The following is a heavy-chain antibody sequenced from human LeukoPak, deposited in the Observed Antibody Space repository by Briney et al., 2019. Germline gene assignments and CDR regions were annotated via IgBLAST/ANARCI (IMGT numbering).Heavy chain of an antibody. CDR3: AREGYTSGWYKTDY. D-gene: IGHD6-19*01. Sequence: SETLSLTCTVSGGSIGGYYWTWIRQPPGKGLEWIGYIYYSGSTNYNPSLKSRVTMSVVTSKNQFSLRLSSVTAADTAVYYCAREGYTSGWYKTDYWGQGTLVTVSS. CDR1: GGSIGGYY. CDR2: IYYSGST. J-gene: IGHJ4*02. V-gene: IGHV4-59*01.